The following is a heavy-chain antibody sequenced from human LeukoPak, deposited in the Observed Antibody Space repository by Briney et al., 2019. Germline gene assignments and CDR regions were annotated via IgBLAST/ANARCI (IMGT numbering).Heavy chain of an antibody. V-gene: IGHV3-74*01. D-gene: IGHD2-2*01. CDR1: GFTFSSYW. J-gene: IGHJ3*02. CDR2: INSDGSST. CDR3: TVVPAANAFDI. Sequence: PGGSLRLSCAASGFTFSSYWMHWVRQAPGKGLVWVSRINSDGSSTSYADSVKGRFAISRDNAKNSLYLQMNSLRAEDTAVYYCTVVPAANAFDIWGQGTMVAVSS.